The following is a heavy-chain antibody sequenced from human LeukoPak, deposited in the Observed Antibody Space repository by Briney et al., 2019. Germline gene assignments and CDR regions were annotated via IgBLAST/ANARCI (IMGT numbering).Heavy chain of an antibody. CDR2: ISSTSSFT. V-gene: IGHV3-11*06. CDR1: GFTFSDYY. CDR3: ARDLNYGDYARYYYGMDV. D-gene: IGHD4-17*01. J-gene: IGHJ6*02. Sequence: PGGSLRLSCAASGFTFSDYYMSWIRQAPGKGLEWVPYISSTSSFTNYADSVKGRFTISRDNAKNSLYLEMNSLRAEDTAVYYCARDLNYGDYARYYYGMDVWGQGTTVTVSS.